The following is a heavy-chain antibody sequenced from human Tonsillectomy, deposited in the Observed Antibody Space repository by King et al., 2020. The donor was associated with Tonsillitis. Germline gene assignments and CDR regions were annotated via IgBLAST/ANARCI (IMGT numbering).Heavy chain of an antibody. CDR3: TTRYKGYYYGSGRY. J-gene: IGHJ4*02. D-gene: IGHD3-10*01. CDR2: VDPKEGET. CDR1: GNTFTDHY. V-gene: IGHV1-69-2*01. Sequence: VQLVQSGTEVKKPGATVKISCKVSGNTFTDHYMHWVRQAPGKGLEWVGLVDPKEGETVYAEKFQDRVTITADTSTDTAYMELKSLRSEDTAFYYCTTRYKGYYYGSGRYWGQGTLVTVSS.